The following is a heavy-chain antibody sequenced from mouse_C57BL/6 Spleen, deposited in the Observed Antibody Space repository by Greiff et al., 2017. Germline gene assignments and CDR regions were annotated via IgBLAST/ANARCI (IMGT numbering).Heavy chain of an antibody. D-gene: IGHD2-4*01. CDR3: ARWAYDYDCAWFAY. J-gene: IGHJ3*01. Sequence: VQLQQPGAELVKPGASVKLSCKASGYTFTSYWMHWVKQRPGRGLEWIGRIDPNSGGTKYYEKFKRKATMTVDKPSSTAYMHLSSLTSEDSAVYYCARWAYDYDCAWFAYWGQGTLVTVSA. CDR1: GYTFTSYW. CDR2: IDPNSGGT. V-gene: IGHV1-72*01.